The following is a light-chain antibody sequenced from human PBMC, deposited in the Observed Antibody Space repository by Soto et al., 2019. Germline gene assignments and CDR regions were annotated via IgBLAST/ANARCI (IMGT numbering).Light chain of an antibody. V-gene: IGKV3-20*01. CDR2: GAS. CDR3: QQYGSSQVT. J-gene: IGKJ1*01. Sequence: EIVLTQSPGTLSLSPGERATLSCRASQSVSSSYLAWYQQKPGQAPRLLTYGASSRATGIPDRFSGSGSGTDFTLTISRLEPEDFAVYYCQQYGSSQVTFGQGTKVDIK. CDR1: QSVSSSY.